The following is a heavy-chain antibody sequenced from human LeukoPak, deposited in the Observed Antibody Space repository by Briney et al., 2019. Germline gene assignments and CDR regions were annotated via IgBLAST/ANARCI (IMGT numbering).Heavy chain of an antibody. CDR1: GFTFSSYW. Sequence: GGSLRLSCAASGFTFSSYWMSWVRQAPGKGLEWVANIKQDGSEKYYVDSVKGRFTISRDNAKNSLYPQMNSLRAEDTAVYYCARAFYSSGWSHFDYWGQGTLVTVSS. J-gene: IGHJ4*02. D-gene: IGHD6-19*01. V-gene: IGHV3-7*01. CDR2: IKQDGSEK. CDR3: ARAFYSSGWSHFDY.